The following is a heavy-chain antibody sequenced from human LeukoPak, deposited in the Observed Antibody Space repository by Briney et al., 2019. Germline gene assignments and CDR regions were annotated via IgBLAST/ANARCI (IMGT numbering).Heavy chain of an antibody. CDR3: AKGVGYLFDY. CDR1: GFTFRSYG. V-gene: IGHV3-30*18. J-gene: IGHJ4*02. CDR2: ISYDGSNK. D-gene: IGHD2-15*01. Sequence: PGGSLRLSCAASGFTFRSYGMHWVRQAPGKGLEWVAVISYDGSNKYYADSVKGRFTISRDNSKNTLYLQMNSLRAEDTAVYCCAKGVGYLFDYWGQGTLVTVSS.